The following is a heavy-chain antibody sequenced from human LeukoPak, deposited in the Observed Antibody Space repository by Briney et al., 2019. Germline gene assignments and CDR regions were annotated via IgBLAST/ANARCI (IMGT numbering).Heavy chain of an antibody. Sequence: SETLSLTCTVSSGSISSGSFYWGWIRQPPGTGLEWIGNTYYSGTTYYNPSLKSRVTISVDTSKNHFSLKLSSVTATDTAVYYCASSTWYLNWFDPWGQGILVTVSS. CDR2: TYYSGTT. J-gene: IGHJ5*02. D-gene: IGHD6-13*01. V-gene: IGHV4-39*02. CDR1: SGSISSGSFY. CDR3: ASSTWYLNWFDP.